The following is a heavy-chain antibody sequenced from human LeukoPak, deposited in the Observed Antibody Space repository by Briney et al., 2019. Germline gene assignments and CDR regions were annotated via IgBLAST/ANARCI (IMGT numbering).Heavy chain of an antibody. CDR1: GFTFSSYS. CDR3: ARVRKYSSGWYDAFDI. J-gene: IGHJ3*02. V-gene: IGHV3-21*05. D-gene: IGHD6-19*01. CDR2: ISSSSSYT. Sequence: PGGSLRLSCAASGFTFSSYSMNWVRQAPGKGLEWVSYISSSSSYTNYADSVKGRFTISRDNAKNSLYLQMNSLRAEDTAVYYCARVRKYSSGWYDAFDIWGQGTMVTVSS.